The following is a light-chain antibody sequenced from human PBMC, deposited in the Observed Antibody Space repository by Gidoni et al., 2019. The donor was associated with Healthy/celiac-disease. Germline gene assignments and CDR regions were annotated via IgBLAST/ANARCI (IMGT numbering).Light chain of an antibody. CDR1: QGISSY. J-gene: IGKJ4*01. CDR3: QQLNSYPLT. CDR2: AAS. Sequence: IQLTQSPSSLPASVGDRVTITCRASQGISSYLAWYQQTPGKAPKLLIYAASTLQSGVPSRFSGSGSGTDFTLTISSLQPEDFATYYCQQLNSYPLTFGGGTKVEIK. V-gene: IGKV1-9*01.